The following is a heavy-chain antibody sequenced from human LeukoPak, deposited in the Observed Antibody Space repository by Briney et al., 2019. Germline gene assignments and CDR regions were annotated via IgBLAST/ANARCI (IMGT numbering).Heavy chain of an antibody. CDR2: IHYSGNT. D-gene: IGHD2-2*01. Sequence: SETLSLTCTVAGGSINSYYWSWIRQPPGKGLEWIGYIHYSGNTNYNPSLKSRITISIDMYNKQFSLKLRSVTAADAAVYYCARLLGYCSSTSCYGASYFDSWGQGTLVTVSS. J-gene: IGHJ5*01. CDR1: GGSINSYY. V-gene: IGHV4-59*01. CDR3: ARLLGYCSSTSCYGASYFDS.